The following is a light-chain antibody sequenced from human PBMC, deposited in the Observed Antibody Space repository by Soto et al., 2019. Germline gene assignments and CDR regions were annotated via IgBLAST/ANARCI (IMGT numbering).Light chain of an antibody. J-gene: IGLJ3*02. CDR3: CSYAGNGAWV. V-gene: IGLV2-14*01. Sequence: QSALTQPASVSGSPGQSITISCTGSISDVGAYNYVSWYQQHPGKAPKLMIYEVSNRPSGVAFRFSGSKSGNTASLTISGLQAEDEGDYFCCSYAGNGAWVFGGGTKLTVL. CDR2: EVS. CDR1: ISDVGAYNY.